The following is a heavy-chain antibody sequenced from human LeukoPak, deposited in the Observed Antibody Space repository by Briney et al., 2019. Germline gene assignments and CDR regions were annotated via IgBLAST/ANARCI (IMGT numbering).Heavy chain of an antibody. CDR3: ARELRTGRVTIFGVVIVPYAFDI. J-gene: IGHJ3*02. CDR2: ISAYSGDT. CDR1: GYTFTTYS. V-gene: IGHV1-18*01. Sequence: ASVKVSCKASGYTFTTYSISWVRQAPGQGLEWMGWISAYSGDTKYAQRFQGRVTMTTDTSTTTAYMEVRSLRFDDTAVYYCARELRTGRVTIFGVVIVPYAFDIWGQGTMVTVSS. D-gene: IGHD3-3*01.